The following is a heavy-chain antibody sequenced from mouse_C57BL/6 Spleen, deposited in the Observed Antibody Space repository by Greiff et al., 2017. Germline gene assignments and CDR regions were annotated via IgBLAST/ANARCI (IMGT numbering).Heavy chain of an antibody. CDR2: IDPETGGT. Sequence: VQLQESGAELVRPGASVTLSCKASGYTFTDYEMHWVKQTPVHGLEWIGAIDPETGGTAYNQKFKGKAILTADKSSSTAYMELRSLTSEDSAVYYCTSRGLDYYGSGPAWFAYWGQGTLVTVSA. J-gene: IGHJ3*01. CDR3: TSRGLDYYGSGPAWFAY. CDR1: GYTFTDYE. V-gene: IGHV1-15*01. D-gene: IGHD1-1*01.